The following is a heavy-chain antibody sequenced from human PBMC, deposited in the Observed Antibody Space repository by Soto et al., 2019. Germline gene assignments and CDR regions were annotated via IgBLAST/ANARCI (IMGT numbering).Heavy chain of an antibody. CDR1: GDSVSSNSAA. D-gene: IGHD1-26*01. CDR2: TYYRSKWYI. Sequence: QVQLQQSGPGLVKPSQTLSLTCDISGDSVSSNSAAWNWIRQTPSRGLEWLGRTYYRSKWYINYAVSVKSRITVNPDTSKNQFSLQLNSVTPEDTAVYYCARGSWDEVTGPDYMDVWGKGTTVTVSS. J-gene: IGHJ6*03. V-gene: IGHV6-1*01. CDR3: ARGSWDEVTGPDYMDV.